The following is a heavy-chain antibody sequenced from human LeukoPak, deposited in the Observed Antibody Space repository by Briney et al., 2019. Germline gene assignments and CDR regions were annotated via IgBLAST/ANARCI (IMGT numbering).Heavy chain of an antibody. D-gene: IGHD5-18*01. Sequence: SETLSLTCTVSGGSISRYYWSWIRQPPGKGLEWIAYIYYSGSTDYNPSLKSRVTISVDTSKNQISLKLSSVTAADTAVYYCARPGVGSGRYGAFDIWGQGTMVTVSS. CDR1: GGSISRYY. CDR2: IYYSGST. J-gene: IGHJ3*02. CDR3: ARPGVGSGRYGAFDI. V-gene: IGHV4-59*08.